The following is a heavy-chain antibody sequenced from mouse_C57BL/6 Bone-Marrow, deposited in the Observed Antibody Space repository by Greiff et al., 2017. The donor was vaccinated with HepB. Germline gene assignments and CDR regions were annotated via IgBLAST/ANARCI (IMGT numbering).Heavy chain of an antibody. CDR3: AKRGDYVY. CDR2: INPSTGGT. Sequence: LVESGPELVKPGASVKISCKASGYSFTGYYMNWVKQSPEKSLEWIGEINPSTGGTTYNQKFKAKATLTVDKSSSTAYMQLKSLTSEDSAVYYCAKRGDYVYWGQGTTLTVSS. D-gene: IGHD2-4*01. CDR1: GYSFTGYY. J-gene: IGHJ2*01. V-gene: IGHV1-42*01.